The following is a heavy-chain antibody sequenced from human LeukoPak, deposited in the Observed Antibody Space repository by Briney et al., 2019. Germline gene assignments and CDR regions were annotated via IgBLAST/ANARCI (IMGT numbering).Heavy chain of an antibody. CDR3: ARGADKATCKGLDS. V-gene: IGHV3-21*01. CDR2: ITSSSTYI. Sequence: GGSLRLSCAASGFTFSNYDMHWVRQAPGKGLEWVFSITSSSTYIYYADPVKGRFTISRDIAENLLYLQMHSLSGEHSAGYFCARGADKATCKGLDSCGQGTLVTVSS. J-gene: IGHJ4*02. D-gene: IGHD5-12*01. CDR1: GFTFSNYD.